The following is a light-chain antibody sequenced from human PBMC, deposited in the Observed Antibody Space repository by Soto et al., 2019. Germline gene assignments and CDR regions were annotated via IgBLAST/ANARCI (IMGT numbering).Light chain of an antibody. CDR1: SSDVGIHNY. Sequence: QSVLTQPASVSGSPGQSITISCTGTSSDVGIHNYVSWYQQHPGKAPKLMIYEVSNRPSGVPNRFSGSKSGNTASLTISGLQAEDEADYYCNSYTSSSTQVFGTGTKVTVL. CDR2: EVS. V-gene: IGLV2-14*01. CDR3: NSYTSSSTQV. J-gene: IGLJ1*01.